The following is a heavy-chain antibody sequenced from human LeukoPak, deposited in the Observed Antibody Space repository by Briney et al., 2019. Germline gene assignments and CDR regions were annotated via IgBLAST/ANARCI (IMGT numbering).Heavy chain of an antibody. V-gene: IGHV1-2*02. CDR3: ARDLDRYCSSTSCYTGAFDI. J-gene: IGHJ3*02. Sequence: SVKVSCKASGYTFTGYYMHWVRQAPGQGLKWMGWINPNSGGTNYAQKFQGRVTMTRDTSISTAYMELSRLRSDDTAVYYCARDLDRYCSSTSCYTGAFDIWGQGTMVTVSS. D-gene: IGHD2-2*02. CDR2: INPNSGGT. CDR1: GYTFTGYY.